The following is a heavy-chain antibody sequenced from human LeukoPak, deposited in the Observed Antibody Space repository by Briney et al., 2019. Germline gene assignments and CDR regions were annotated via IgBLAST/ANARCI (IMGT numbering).Heavy chain of an antibody. CDR3: ARGRRNYYDSSGYYYFDY. CDR1: GGSFSGYY. D-gene: IGHD3-22*01. CDR2: INHSGST. V-gene: IGHV4-34*01. Sequence: SETLSLTCAVYGGSFSGYYWSWIRQPPGKGLEWIGEINHSGSTNYNPSLKSRVTISVDTSKNQFSLKLSSVTAADTAVYYCARGRRNYYDSSGYYYFDYWGQGTLVTVSS. J-gene: IGHJ4*02.